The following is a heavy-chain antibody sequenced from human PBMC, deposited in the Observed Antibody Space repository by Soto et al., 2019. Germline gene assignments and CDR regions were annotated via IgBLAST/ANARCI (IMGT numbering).Heavy chain of an antibody. Sequence: EVQLLESGGGLVQPGGSLRLSCAASGFTFSSYAMSWVRQAPGKGLEWVSAISGSGGSTYYADSVKGRFTISRDNSKNTLYLQMNSLRAEDTAVYYCAKDHTMIVVVWGWFDPWGQGTLVTVSS. CDR3: AKDHTMIVVVWGWFDP. D-gene: IGHD3-22*01. V-gene: IGHV3-23*01. CDR2: ISGSGGST. CDR1: GFTFSSYA. J-gene: IGHJ5*02.